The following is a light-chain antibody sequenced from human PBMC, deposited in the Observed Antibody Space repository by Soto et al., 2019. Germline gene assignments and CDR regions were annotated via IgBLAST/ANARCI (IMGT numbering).Light chain of an antibody. CDR1: SSDVGSYNL. Sequence: QSALTQPASVSGSPGQSITISCTGTSSDVGSYNLVSWYQQHPGKAPKLMIYEGSKRPSGVSNRFSGSKSGNTASLTISGLQAEDEAGYYCCSYAGSSTFAVFGGGTKLTVL. J-gene: IGLJ2*01. V-gene: IGLV2-23*03. CDR3: CSYAGSSTFAV. CDR2: EGS.